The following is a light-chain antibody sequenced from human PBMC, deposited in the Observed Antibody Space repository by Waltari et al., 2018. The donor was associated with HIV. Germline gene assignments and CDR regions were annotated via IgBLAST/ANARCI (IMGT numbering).Light chain of an antibody. Sequence: LTQPASVSGSPGQSITISCTGTSSDIGTYTLVSWYQQHPDKAPKLIIYEVTKRPSGVSNRFSASKSGDTASLTISGLQADDEADYYCCSYAGSSTLVFGGGTKLTVL. J-gene: IGLJ3*02. V-gene: IGLV2-23*02. CDR2: EVT. CDR3: CSYAGSSTLV. CDR1: SSDIGTYTL.